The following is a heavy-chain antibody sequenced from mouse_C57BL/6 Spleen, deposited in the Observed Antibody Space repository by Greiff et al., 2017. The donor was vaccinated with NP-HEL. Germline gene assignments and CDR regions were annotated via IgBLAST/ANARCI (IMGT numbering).Heavy chain of an antibody. V-gene: IGHV1-54*01. CDR1: GYAFTNYL. J-gene: IGHJ4*01. Sequence: QVQLQQSGAELVRPGTSVKVSCTASGYAFTNYLIEWVKQRPGQGLEWIGVINPGSGGTNYIEKFKGKATLTADKSSSTAYMQNSSLTSEDSAVCFCASCTVDYYAMDYWGQGTSVTVSS. D-gene: IGHD1-1*01. CDR3: ASCTVDYYAMDY. CDR2: INPGSGGT.